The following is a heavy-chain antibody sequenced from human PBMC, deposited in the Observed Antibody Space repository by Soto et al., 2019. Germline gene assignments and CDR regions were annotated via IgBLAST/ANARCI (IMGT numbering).Heavy chain of an antibody. Sequence: VKVSCKASGGTLNNYAINWVRQAPGQGLEWMGGILPVSAPPDYAQKFQGRVSITADHSTSTVYMELSRLKSDDTAVYFCATDSNYDVSNSFWGQGTLVTVSS. D-gene: IGHD3-3*01. CDR1: GGTLNNYA. J-gene: IGHJ4*02. V-gene: IGHV1-69*13. CDR3: ATDSNYDVSNSF. CDR2: ILPVSAPP.